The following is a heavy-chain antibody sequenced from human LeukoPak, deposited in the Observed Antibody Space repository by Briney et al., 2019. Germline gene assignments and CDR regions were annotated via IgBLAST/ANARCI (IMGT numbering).Heavy chain of an antibody. J-gene: IGHJ5*02. D-gene: IGHD3-10*01. CDR1: GYSISSGYY. CDR3: AREKGRYWFDP. Sequence: SETLSLTCAVSGYSISSGYYWGWIRQPPGKGLEWIGSIYHSRGAYYTSSLKSRVTISVDTSKNQFSLNLSSVTAADMAVYYCAREKGRYWFDPWGQGTLVTVSS. CDR2: IYHSRGA. V-gene: IGHV4-38-2*02.